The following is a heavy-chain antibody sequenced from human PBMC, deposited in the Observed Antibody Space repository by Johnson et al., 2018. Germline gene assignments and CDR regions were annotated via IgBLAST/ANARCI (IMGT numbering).Heavy chain of an antibody. D-gene: IGHD3-10*01. CDR3: AQGYYYGSGTDSSVDY. J-gene: IGHJ4*02. CDR2: INWNGRDK. V-gene: IGHV3-9*01. CDR1: GFSFDDHA. Sequence: EVQLVETGGGLVKPGGSLRLSCAASGFSFDDHAMHWVRQVPGKGLEWVAGINWNGRDKGYADSVKGRFTVFRDNAKNSLYLEMNSLRDEDTALYYCAQGYYYGSGTDSSVDYWGQGTLVTVSS.